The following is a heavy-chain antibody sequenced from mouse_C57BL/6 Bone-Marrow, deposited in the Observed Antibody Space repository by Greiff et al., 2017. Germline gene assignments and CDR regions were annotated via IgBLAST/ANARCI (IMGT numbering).Heavy chain of an antibody. V-gene: IGHV5-6*01. CDR3: ARQIYYDCGGFYYAMDY. CDR1: GFTFSSYG. J-gene: IGHJ4*01. CDR2: ISSGGSYT. Sequence: EVQGVESGGDLVKPGGSLKLSCAASGFTFSSYGMSWVRQTPDKRLEWVATISSGGSYTYYPDSVKGRFTISRDNAKNTLYLQMSSLKSEDTAMYYCARQIYYDCGGFYYAMDYWGQGTSVTVSS. D-gene: IGHD2-4*01.